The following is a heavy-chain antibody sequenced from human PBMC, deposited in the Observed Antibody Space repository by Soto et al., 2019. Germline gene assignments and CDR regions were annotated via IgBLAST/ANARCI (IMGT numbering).Heavy chain of an antibody. CDR1: GGSISSGGYY. V-gene: IGHV4-31*03. CDR2: IYYSGRT. CDR3: ARTNSGHGCSWSDP. J-gene: IGHJ5*02. D-gene: IGHD5-12*01. Sequence: TLSLTSTVSGGSISSGGYYWSWIRRHPGEVVECIGYIYYSGRTYYNPSLKSRVNRSVDTSKNQFSLTLRPVPAADTAVYYCARTNSGHGCSWSDPWGQGTLVTVSS.